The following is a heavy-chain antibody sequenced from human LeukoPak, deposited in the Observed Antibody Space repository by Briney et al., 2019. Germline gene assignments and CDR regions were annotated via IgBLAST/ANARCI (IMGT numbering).Heavy chain of an antibody. Sequence: GGTLRLSCAASGLTLSNYGMSWVRQAPGKGLEWVSAMTGSGDTTYYADSVKGRFTISRDNSKNTLYLQMNSLRAEDTAVYYCAKDRIGAVMYFDDWGQGTLVTVSS. CDR3: AKDRIGAVMYFDD. D-gene: IGHD6-13*01. CDR2: MTGSGDTT. CDR1: GLTLSNYG. V-gene: IGHV3-23*01. J-gene: IGHJ4*02.